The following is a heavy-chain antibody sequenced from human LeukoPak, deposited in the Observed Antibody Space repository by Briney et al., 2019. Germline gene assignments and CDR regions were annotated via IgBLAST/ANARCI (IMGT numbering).Heavy chain of an antibody. CDR3: ASGYCSSTSCYVHYYGMDV. CDR2: IYSGGST. CDR1: GFSVSSKY. D-gene: IGHD2-2*03. V-gene: IGHV3-53*01. J-gene: IGHJ6*02. Sequence: GGSLRLSCAASGFSVSSKYMSWVRQAPGRGLEWVTVIYSGGSTYYADSVKGRFTISRDNSKNTLYLQMNSLRAEDTAVYFCASGYCSSTSCYVHYYGMDVWGQGTTVTVSS.